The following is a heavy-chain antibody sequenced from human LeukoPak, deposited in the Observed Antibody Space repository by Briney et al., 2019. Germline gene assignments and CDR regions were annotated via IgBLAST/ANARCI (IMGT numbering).Heavy chain of an antibody. CDR2: INYSGST. CDR1: GDSVSSGNYY. J-gene: IGHJ4*02. CDR3: ARLDTAMHDFDY. D-gene: IGHD5-18*01. Sequence: SETLSLTCTVSGDSVSSGNYYWRWIRQPPGKGLEWIGYINYSGSTNYNPSLKSRVTISVDTSKNQFSLKLGSVTAADTAVYYCARLDTAMHDFDYWGQGTLVTVSS. V-gene: IGHV4-61*01.